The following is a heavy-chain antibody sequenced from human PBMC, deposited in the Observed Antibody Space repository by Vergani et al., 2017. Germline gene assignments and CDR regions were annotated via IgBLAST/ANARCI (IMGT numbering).Heavy chain of an antibody. V-gene: IGHV4-61*02. Sequence: QVQLQESGPGLVKPSQTLSLTCTVSGGSISSGSFYWSWIRQPAGKGLEWIGRIYTSGSTNYNPSLKSRVTMSVDTSKNQFSLKLSSVTAADTALYYCARDRVGYYDFWSGSSEFYYYYYMDVWGKGTTVTVSS. CDR1: GGSISSGSFY. CDR2: IYTSGST. J-gene: IGHJ6*03. CDR3: ARDRVGYYDFWSGSSEFYYYYYMDV. D-gene: IGHD3-3*01.